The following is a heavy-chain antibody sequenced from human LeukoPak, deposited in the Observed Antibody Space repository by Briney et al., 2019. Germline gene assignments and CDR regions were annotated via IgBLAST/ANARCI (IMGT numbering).Heavy chain of an antibody. J-gene: IGHJ5*02. D-gene: IGHD6-6*01. V-gene: IGHV1-2*02. CDR3: ARELSSSSSIGTNWFDP. CDR1: GYTFTGYY. Sequence: ASVKVSCKASGYTFTGYYMHWVRQAPGQGLEWMGWINPNSGGTNYAQKFLGRVTMTRDTSISTAYMELSRLRSDDTAVYYCARELSSSSSIGTNWFDPWGQGTLVTVSS. CDR2: INPNSGGT.